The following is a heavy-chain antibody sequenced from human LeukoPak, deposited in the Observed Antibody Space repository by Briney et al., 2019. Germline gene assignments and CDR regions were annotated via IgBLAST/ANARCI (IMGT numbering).Heavy chain of an antibody. CDR2: IRSKAYGGTT. D-gene: IGHD2-15*01. J-gene: IGHJ4*02. CDR1: GFSFRDYA. CDR3: SRCHASCNCAPFDL. V-gene: IGHV3-49*04. Sequence: PGGSLRLSCSASGFSFRDYAISGVGQAPGKGLEWGGFIRSKAYGGTTEYPASVKGSFTISRDHSKSIAHLQMHSMTTGDTAVYYCSRCHASCNCAPFDLWGQGTLVTVSS.